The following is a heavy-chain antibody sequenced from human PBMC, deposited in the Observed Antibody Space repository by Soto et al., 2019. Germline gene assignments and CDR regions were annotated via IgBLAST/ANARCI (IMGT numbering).Heavy chain of an antibody. V-gene: IGHV1-69*01. CDR3: ARGIVVVTAPSSGAFDI. J-gene: IGHJ3*02. D-gene: IGHD2-21*02. CDR1: GGTLSSYA. Sequence: QVQLVQSGAEVKKPGSSVKVSCKASGGTLSSYAISWVRQAPGQGLEWMGGIIPIFGTANYAQKFQGRVTITADESTSTAYMELSSMRAEDTAVYYCARGIVVVTAPSSGAFDIWGQGTMVTVSS. CDR2: IIPIFGTA.